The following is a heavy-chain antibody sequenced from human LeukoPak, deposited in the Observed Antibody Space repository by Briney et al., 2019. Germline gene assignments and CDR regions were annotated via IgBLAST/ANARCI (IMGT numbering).Heavy chain of an antibody. J-gene: IGHJ6*02. CDR2: ISGSGGST. CDR1: GFTFSSYA. D-gene: IGHD3-9*01. Sequence: TGGSLRLSCAASGFTFSSYAMSWVRQAPGKGLEWVSAISGSGGSTYYADSVKGRFTISRDNSKNTLYLQMNSLRAEDTAVYYCAKERCYDILTGYCPGYYGMDVWGQGTTVTVSS. CDR3: AKERCYDILTGYCPGYYGMDV. V-gene: IGHV3-23*01.